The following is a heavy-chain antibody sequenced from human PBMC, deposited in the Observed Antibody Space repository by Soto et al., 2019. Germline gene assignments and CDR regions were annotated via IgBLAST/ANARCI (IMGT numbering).Heavy chain of an antibody. Sequence: VQLVQSGAEVKKPGSSVKVSCKASGGTFSSYTISWVRQAPGQGLEWMGRIIPILGIANYAQKFQGRVTITADKSTSTAYMELSSLRSEDTAVYYCARDDCSGGSCYSTGDYWGQGTLVTVSS. V-gene: IGHV1-69*08. CDR1: GGTFSSYT. CDR3: ARDDCSGGSCYSTGDY. D-gene: IGHD2-15*01. CDR2: IIPILGIA. J-gene: IGHJ4*02.